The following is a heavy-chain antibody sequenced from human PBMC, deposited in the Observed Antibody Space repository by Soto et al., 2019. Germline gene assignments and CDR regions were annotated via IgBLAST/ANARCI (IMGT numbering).Heavy chain of an antibody. D-gene: IGHD3-10*01. J-gene: IGHJ6*02. CDR2: IYYSGST. Sequence: SETLSLTCTVSGGSISSSSYYWGWIRQPPGKGLEWIGSIYYSGSTYYNPSLKSRVTISVDTSKNQFSLKLSSVTAADTAVYYCARHKGTGVFDIRYYYGMDVWGQGTTVTVSS. CDR3: ARHKGTGVFDIRYYYGMDV. V-gene: IGHV4-39*01. CDR1: GGSISSSSYY.